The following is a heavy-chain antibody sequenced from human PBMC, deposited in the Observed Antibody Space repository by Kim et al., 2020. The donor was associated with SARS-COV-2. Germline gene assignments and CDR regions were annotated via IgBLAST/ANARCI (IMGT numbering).Heavy chain of an antibody. CDR3: SRGGTYYNYYGMDV. V-gene: IGHV3-72*01. J-gene: IGHJ6*02. D-gene: IGHD1-26*01. CDR1: GFIFSNHY. Sequence: GGSLRLSCAVSGFIFSNHYMDWVRQAPGKGLEWVGRSRNKANSYITEYAASVKGRFTISRDDSKNSLYLQMNSLKTEDTAVYYCSRGGTYYNYYGMDVWGQGTTVTVSS. CDR2: SRNKANSYIT.